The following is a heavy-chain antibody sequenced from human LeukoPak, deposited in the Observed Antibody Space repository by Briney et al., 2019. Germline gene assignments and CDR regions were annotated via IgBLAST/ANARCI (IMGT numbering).Heavy chain of an antibody. CDR2: ISSSSSYI. CDR3: ARDKGGGTAVDY. D-gene: IGHD1-26*01. V-gene: IGHV3-21*01. CDR1: GFTFSSYS. J-gene: IGHJ4*02. Sequence: GGSLRLSCAASGFTFSSYSMNWVRQAPGKGLEWVSSISSSSSYIYYADSVKGRFTISRDNAKNSLYLQMNSLRAEDTAVYYCARDKGGGTAVDYWGQGTLVTVSS.